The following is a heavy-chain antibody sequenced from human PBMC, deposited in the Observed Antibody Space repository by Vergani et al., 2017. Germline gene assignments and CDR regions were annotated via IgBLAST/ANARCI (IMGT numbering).Heavy chain of an antibody. CDR2: IFYSGTT. V-gene: IGHV4-31*11. CDR1: GGPISSGDHC. J-gene: IGHJ5*02. Sequence: QVQLQESGPGVVKPSQTLSLTCAVSGGPISSGDHCWTWIRQRPGKGLEWIGYIFYSGTTYDNPSLRSRLTISVDTSQNQFSLKLRSVTAADTAVYYCARGNCGVNCPKYNWLAPWGRGILVTVSS. D-gene: IGHD2-21*01. CDR3: ARGNCGVNCPKYNWLAP.